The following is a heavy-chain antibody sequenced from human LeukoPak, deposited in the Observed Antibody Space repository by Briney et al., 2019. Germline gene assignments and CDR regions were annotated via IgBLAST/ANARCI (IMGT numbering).Heavy chain of an antibody. J-gene: IGHJ5*02. D-gene: IGHD4-11*01. V-gene: IGHV3-11*01. Sequence: GGSLRLSCVASGFTFSDSFMSWMRQAPGKGLEWVSYISSSGRSMYYADSVKGRFTISRDNAKNSLYLQMNSLRADDTAVYYCARDYSAVNIHSFYDPWGQGTPVTVSS. CDR3: ARDYSAVNIHSFYDP. CDR2: ISSSGRSM. CDR1: GFTFSDSF.